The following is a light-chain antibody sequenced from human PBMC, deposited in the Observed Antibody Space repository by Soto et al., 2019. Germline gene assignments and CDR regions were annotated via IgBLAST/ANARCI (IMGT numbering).Light chain of an antibody. Sequence: DIQMTQSPSSLSASVGDRVTITCRASQSISSYLNWYQHKPGKAPKVLIYAASSLQSGVPSRFSGSGSGTDFTLTINSLQAEDFATYYCQQSYNTLITFGHGTRLEIK. J-gene: IGKJ5*01. CDR2: AAS. CDR3: QQSYNTLIT. CDR1: QSISSY. V-gene: IGKV1-39*01.